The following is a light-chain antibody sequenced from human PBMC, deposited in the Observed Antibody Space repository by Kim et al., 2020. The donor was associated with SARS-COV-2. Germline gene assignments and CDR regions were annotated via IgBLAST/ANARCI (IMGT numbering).Light chain of an antibody. CDR2: GAV. Sequence: EARATPSCRANPSVSNNLSCDQHKPGQAPRLRVYGAVSRATGIPARFSGSGSGTEYTLTISSLQSGDFAVYYSQQYNNWPTDTFGQGTKLEI. V-gene: IGKV3-15*01. CDR3: QQYNNWPTDT. J-gene: IGKJ2*01. CDR1: PSVSNN.